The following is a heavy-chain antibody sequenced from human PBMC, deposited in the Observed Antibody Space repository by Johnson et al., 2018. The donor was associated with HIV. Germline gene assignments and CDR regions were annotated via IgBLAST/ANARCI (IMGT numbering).Heavy chain of an antibody. D-gene: IGHD3-10*01. CDR3: ARVAWFAFDL. CDR1: GFTFDDYG. Sequence: VQLVESGEGVVQPGRSLRLSCAASGFTFDDYGMSWVRQAPGKGLEWVSVINWNGGSTGYADSVKGRFTSSRDNSKNTLYLQMNSLRVEDTAVYYCARVAWFAFDLWGQGTMVTVSS. V-gene: IGHV3-20*04. CDR2: INWNGGST. J-gene: IGHJ3*01.